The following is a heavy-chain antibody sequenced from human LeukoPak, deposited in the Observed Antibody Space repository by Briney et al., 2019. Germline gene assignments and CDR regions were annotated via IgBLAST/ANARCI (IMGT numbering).Heavy chain of an antibody. CDR2: INHSGST. CDR3: ARGRRGVTGTTHFDY. Sequence: SETLSLTCAVYGGSFSGYYWSWIRQPPGKGLEWIGEINHSGSTNYNPSLKSRVTISVDTSKNQFSLKLSSVTAADTAVYYCARGRRGVTGTTHFDYWGQGTLVTVSS. D-gene: IGHD1-20*01. V-gene: IGHV4-34*01. CDR1: GGSFSGYY. J-gene: IGHJ4*02.